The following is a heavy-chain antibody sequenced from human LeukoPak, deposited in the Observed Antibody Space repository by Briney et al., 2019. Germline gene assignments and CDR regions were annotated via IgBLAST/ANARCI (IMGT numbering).Heavy chain of an antibody. CDR3: ARNRYSSGWYTRGGFDY. V-gene: IGHV2-70*11. CDR1: GFSLSTSGMC. D-gene: IGHD6-19*01. CDR2: IDWDDDK. J-gene: IGHJ4*02. Sequence: SGPTLVNPTQTLTLTCTFSGFSLSTSGMCVSWIRQPPGKALEWLARIDWDDDKYYSTSLKTRLTISKDTSKNQVVLTMTNMDPVDTATYYCARNRYSSGWYTRGGFDYWGQGTLVTVSS.